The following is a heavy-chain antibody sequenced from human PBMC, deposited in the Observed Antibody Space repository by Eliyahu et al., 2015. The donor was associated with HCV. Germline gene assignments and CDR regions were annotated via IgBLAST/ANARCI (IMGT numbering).Heavy chain of an antibody. D-gene: IGHD4-11*01. V-gene: IGHV1-46*01. J-gene: IGHJ4*02. Sequence: QVQLVQSGAEVKKPGASVKISCKASGHTFTTYYTXWVRQAPGQGLEWVGRINPSGDRTNYAQKFQGRVIVTRDTSTSPVYMELSSLRSDDTAVYYCASGNFADSNYWGQGTLVTVSS. CDR2: INPSGDRT. CDR3: ASGNFADSNY. CDR1: GHTFTTYY.